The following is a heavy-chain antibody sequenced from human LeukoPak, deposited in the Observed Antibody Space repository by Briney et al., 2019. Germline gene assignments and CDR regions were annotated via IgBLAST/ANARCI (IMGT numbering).Heavy chain of an antibody. V-gene: IGHV3-21*01. Sequence: GGSLRLSCAASGFTFSSYSMNWVRQAPGKGLEWVSSISSGSTYIYYADSVKGRFTVSRDNAKNSLYLHMNSLTAEDTAVYYCARGGSTTYDYWGQGALVTVSS. CDR3: ARGGSTTYDY. D-gene: IGHD1-1*01. J-gene: IGHJ4*02. CDR1: GFTFSSYS. CDR2: ISSGSTYI.